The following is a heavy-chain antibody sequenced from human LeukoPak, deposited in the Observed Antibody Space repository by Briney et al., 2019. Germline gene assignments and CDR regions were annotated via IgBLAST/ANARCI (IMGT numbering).Heavy chain of an antibody. CDR2: IAYDGSSF. D-gene: IGHD1-1*01. CDR3: ARDGVTRRYNMYFYMDV. Sequence: GGSLRLSCAGSGFTFNAYALHWVRQAPGKGLEWLAFIAYDGSSFYYKESVKDRFLISRDYSNNMLYLQMDSLRGEDTAVYYCARDGVTRRYNMYFYMDVWGKGTTVTVSS. CDR1: GFTFNAYA. J-gene: IGHJ6*03. V-gene: IGHV3-30*04.